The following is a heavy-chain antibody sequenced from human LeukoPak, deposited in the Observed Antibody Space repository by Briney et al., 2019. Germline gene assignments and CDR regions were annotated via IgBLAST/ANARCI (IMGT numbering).Heavy chain of an antibody. CDR2: ITGGGDT. V-gene: IGHV3-23*01. D-gene: IGHD2-15*01. CDR3: AKCAAGGGSCYGWN. CDR1: GFTFSNYA. J-gene: IGHJ4*02. Sequence: GGSLRLSCATSGFTFSNYAMTWVRQTPGKGLECVSAITGGGDTHYADSVKGRFTVSRDNSENTLYMQMNSLRAEDTAVYYCAKCAAGGGSCYGWNWGQGTLVTVSS.